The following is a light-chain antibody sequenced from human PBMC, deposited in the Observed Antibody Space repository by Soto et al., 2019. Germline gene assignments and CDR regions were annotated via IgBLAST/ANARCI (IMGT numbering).Light chain of an antibody. V-gene: IGLV1-47*02. CDR1: DSNIGSNS. CDR2: YNN. CDR3: SSYASSGGHNYV. J-gene: IGLJ1*01. Sequence: QSVLTQPPSASGTAGQGVTISCSGGDSNIGSNSVYWYQHLPRMAPKLLIYYNNQRPSGVPDRFSGSRSGTSASLAIVGLRSEDEAVYYCSSYASSGGHNYVFATGTKLTVL.